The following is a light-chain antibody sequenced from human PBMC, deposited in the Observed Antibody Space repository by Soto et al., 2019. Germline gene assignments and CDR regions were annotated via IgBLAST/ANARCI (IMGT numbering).Light chain of an antibody. V-gene: IGLV2-11*01. CDR1: SSDVGGSKY. Sequence: QSVLTQPRSVSGSPGQSVTISCSGTSSDVGGSKYVSWYQQHPGKAPKLMIYDVTKRPSGVPDRFSGSKSGNTASLTISGLQAEDEADYYCCSYAGSYTVMFGGGTKLTVL. J-gene: IGLJ3*02. CDR2: DVT. CDR3: CSYAGSYTVM.